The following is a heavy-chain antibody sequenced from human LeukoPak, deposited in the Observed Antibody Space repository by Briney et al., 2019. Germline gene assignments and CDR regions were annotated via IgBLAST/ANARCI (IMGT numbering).Heavy chain of an antibody. CDR1: GFTFSTYE. CDR3: ASSTAIGY. V-gene: IGHV3-48*03. Sequence: PGGSLRLSCAASGFTFSTYEMNRVRQAPGKGLEWVSYISGSGRTIYYADSVKGRFTISRDNAKNSLYLQMNSLRTEDTAVYYCASSTAIGYWGQGTLVTVSS. J-gene: IGHJ4*02. CDR2: ISGSGRTI.